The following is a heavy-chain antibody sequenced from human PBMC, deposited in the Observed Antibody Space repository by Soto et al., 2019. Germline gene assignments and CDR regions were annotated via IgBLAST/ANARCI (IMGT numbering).Heavy chain of an antibody. J-gene: IGHJ4*02. D-gene: IGHD5-18*01. CDR3: ATYFTAVAYFEN. V-gene: IGHV1-69*01. Sequence: QVQLVPSGAEVRKPGSSVRISCTASGDTLRYSAIGWLRQAPGQGLEWMGGITPSFGSPVYARKFQGRVTIAADHMILNNLRSDDTAMYFCATYFTAVAYFENWGQGTLVTVSS. CDR2: ITPSFGSP. CDR1: GDTLRYSA.